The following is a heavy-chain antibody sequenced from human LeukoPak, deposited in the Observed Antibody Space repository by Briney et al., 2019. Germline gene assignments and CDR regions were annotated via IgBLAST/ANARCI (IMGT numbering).Heavy chain of an antibody. CDR3: ARAGLRYFDD. J-gene: IGHJ4*02. CDR2: ISSSGSTI. CDR1: GFTFNSYG. D-gene: IGHD3-9*01. V-gene: IGHV3-48*04. Sequence: GGSLRLSCAASGFTFNSYGIHWVRQAPGKGLEWVSYISSSGSTIYYADSVKGRFTISRDNAKNSLYLQMNSLRAEDTAVYYCARAGLRYFDDWGQGTLVTVSS.